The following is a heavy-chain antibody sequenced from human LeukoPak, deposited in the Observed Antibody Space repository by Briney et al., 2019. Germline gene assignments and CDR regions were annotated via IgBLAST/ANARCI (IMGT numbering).Heavy chain of an antibody. CDR1: GYTFSGFY. J-gene: IGHJ4*02. CDR3: AGDGRLRNGYDNFYI. CDR2: INPKNGDT. D-gene: IGHD5-18*01. Sequence: GASVKVSCKASGYTFSGFYINWVRQAPGQGLEWMGWINPKNGDTHYAQDFLGRVTMTRDTSISTAYMELSRLTSDDTAVYYCAGDGRLRNGYDNFYIWGQGTLVTVSS. V-gene: IGHV1-2*02.